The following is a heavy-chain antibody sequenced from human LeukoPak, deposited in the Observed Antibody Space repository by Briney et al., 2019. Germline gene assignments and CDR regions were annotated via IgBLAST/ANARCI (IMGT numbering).Heavy chain of an antibody. CDR2: ISGSGGST. CDR3: AKYGSGSQSNWFDP. J-gene: IGHJ5*02. CDR1: GFTFSSYA. V-gene: IGHV3-23*01. Sequence: GGSLRLSCAASGFTFSSYAMSWVRQAPGKGLEWVSAISGSGGSTYYADSMKGRFTISRDNSKNTLYLQMNSLRAEDTAVYYCAKYGSGSQSNWFDPWGQGTLVTVSS. D-gene: IGHD3-10*01.